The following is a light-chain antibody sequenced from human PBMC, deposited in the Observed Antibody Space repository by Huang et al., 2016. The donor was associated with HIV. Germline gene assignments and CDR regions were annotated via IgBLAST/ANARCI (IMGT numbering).Light chain of an antibody. CDR1: QTVTNN. V-gene: IGKV3-15*01. CDR3: HQYNNWPPA. CDR2: LAS. J-gene: IGKJ4*01. Sequence: ETAMTQSPATLSVSPGERASLSCWASQTVTNNLAWYQHKPCQAPRFLIYLASTRATGVPARFSGSGSGTNFTLTISSLQSEDFGIYYCHQYNNWPPAFGGGTKVEIK.